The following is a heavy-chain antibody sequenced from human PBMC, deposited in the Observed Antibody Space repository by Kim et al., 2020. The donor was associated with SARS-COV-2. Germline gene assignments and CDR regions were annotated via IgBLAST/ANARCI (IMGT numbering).Heavy chain of an antibody. D-gene: IGHD6-19*01. Sequence: AQKFQGRVTITADKSTSTAYMELSSLRSEDTAVYYCARDLAVVPDAFDIWGQGTMVTVSS. CDR3: ARDLAVVPDAFDI. J-gene: IGHJ3*02. V-gene: IGHV1-69*04.